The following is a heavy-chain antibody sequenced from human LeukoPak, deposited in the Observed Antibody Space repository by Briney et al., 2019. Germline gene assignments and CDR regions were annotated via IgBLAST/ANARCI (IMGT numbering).Heavy chain of an antibody. CDR1: GFTFSDYW. D-gene: IGHD3-3*01. J-gene: IGHJ6*03. CDR2: FNNDGSRT. CDR3: ARPPYFDFWSGFYSDHYYYMEV. V-gene: IGHV3-74*01. Sequence: GGSLRLSCAASGFTFSDYWMHWVRHVPGKGLVWVSHFNNDGSRTSYADSVKGRFTVSRDNDKNTLYLQMNSLRAEDTAVYYCARPPYFDFWSGFYSDHYYYMEVWGKGTSVTVSS.